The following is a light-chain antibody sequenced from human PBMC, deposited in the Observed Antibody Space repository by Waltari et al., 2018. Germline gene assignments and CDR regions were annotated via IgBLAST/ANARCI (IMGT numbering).Light chain of an antibody. CDR2: GVS. CDR1: SSDVGGYHY. V-gene: IGLV2-14*01. CDR3: SSYTSSSTYV. J-gene: IGLJ1*01. Sequence: QSALTQPASVSVSPGQSITLSCTGTSSDVGGYHYVSWYQQHPGKAPKLMIYGVSKRPSGVSNRFSGCKSGNTASLTISGLQAEDEADYYCSSYTSSSTYVFGTGTKVTVL.